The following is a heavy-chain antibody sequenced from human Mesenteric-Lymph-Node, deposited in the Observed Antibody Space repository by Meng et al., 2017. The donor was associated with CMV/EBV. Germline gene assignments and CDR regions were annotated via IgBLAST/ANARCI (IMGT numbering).Heavy chain of an antibody. CDR2: ISSSGSNI. CDR3: ASAYENSGYSYVGAFDI. J-gene: IGHJ3*02. V-gene: IGHV3-48*03. CDR1: GFTFTSYE. D-gene: IGHD3-22*01. Sequence: GESLKISWAASGFTFTSYEMNWVRQAPGKGLEWVSYISSSGSNIYYADSVKGRFTISRDNAKNSLYLQMNSLRAEDTAVYYCASAYENSGYSYVGAFDIWGQGTMVTVSS.